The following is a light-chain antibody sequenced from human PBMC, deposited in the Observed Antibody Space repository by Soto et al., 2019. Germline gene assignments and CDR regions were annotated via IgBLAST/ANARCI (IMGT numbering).Light chain of an antibody. Sequence: EIVMTQSPVALSVSPGERATLSCRASQTVSSNLAWYQHKHGQAPRLXIYGASTRDTDFPARFSGSGSGTEFTLTISSLQPEDSETDVCQQLNSYTQTFGQGTRLEIK. CDR3: QQLNSYTQT. CDR2: GAS. J-gene: IGKJ5*01. CDR1: QTVSSN. V-gene: IGKV3-15*01.